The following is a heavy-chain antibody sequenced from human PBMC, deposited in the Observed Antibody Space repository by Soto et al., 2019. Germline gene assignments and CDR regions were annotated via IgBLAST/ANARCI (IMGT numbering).Heavy chain of an antibody. V-gene: IGHV4-34*01. CDR1: GGSFSGYY. D-gene: IGHD2-2*01. J-gene: IGHJ6*02. Sequence: PSETLSLTCAVYGGSFSGYYWSWIRQPPGKGLEWIGEINHSGSTNYNPSLKSRVTISVDTSKNQFSLKLSSVTAADTAVYYCARSNQRLSRQLYYYRMDGWGQGTTVPVAS. CDR2: INHSGST. CDR3: ARSNQRLSRQLYYYRMDG.